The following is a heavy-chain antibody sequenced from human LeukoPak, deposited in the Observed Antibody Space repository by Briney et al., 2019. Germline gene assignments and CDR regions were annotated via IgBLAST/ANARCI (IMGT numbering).Heavy chain of an antibody. CDR1: GGTFSSYA. D-gene: IGHD2-8*01. Sequence: GSSVKVSCKASGGTFSSYAISWVRQAPGQGLEWMGGIIPIFGTANYAQKFQGRVTITTDESTSTAYMELSSLRSEDTAVYYCALSTRGNGLRRFDYWGQGTLVTVSS. CDR2: IIPIFGTA. J-gene: IGHJ4*02. CDR3: ALSTRGNGLRRFDY. V-gene: IGHV1-69*05.